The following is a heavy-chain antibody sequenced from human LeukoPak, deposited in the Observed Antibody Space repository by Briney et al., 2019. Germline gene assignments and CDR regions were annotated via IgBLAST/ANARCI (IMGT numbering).Heavy chain of an antibody. J-gene: IGHJ4*02. CDR3: GRRAPHYDSSGYYSAGAYYFDY. D-gene: IGHD3-22*01. CDR1: GFTFSSYW. V-gene: IGHV3-7*03. CDR2: IKQDGSEK. Sequence: GGSLRLSCAASGFTFSSYWMSWVRQAPGKGLEWVANIKQDGSEKYYVDSVKGRFAISRDNAKNSLYLQMNSLRAEDTAVYYCGRRAPHYDSSGYYSAGAYYFDYWGQGTLVTVSS.